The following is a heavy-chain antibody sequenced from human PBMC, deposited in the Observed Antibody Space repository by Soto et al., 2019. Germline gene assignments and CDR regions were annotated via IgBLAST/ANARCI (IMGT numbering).Heavy chain of an antibody. CDR3: SKTRWAMRYDISLYGMDV. CDR1: GFSFSSFA. D-gene: IGHD3-22*01. Sequence: EVQLLESGGGFIHPGGSLRLSCAASGFSFSSFAMNWVRQAPGKGLEWVSIISGSADSTFYADSVKGRFTISRDNSKSKLDIQTNSLRAEETVVYYCSKTRWAMRYDISLYGMDVWCKGSTVTVTS. V-gene: IGHV3-23*01. J-gene: IGHJ6*04. CDR2: ISGSADST.